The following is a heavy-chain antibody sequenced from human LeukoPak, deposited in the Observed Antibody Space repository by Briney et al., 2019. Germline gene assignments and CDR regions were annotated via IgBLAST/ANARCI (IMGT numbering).Heavy chain of an antibody. V-gene: IGHV3-43*02. CDR2: ISVDGGST. CDR1: GFTFDDYA. Sequence: GGSLRLSCAASGFTFDDYAMHWVRQAPGKGLEWVSLISVDGGSTYYADSVKGRFPISRDNSKTSLYLQMNSLRTGDTALYYCAKDGTVGDYVWGSSDYWGQGTLVSVSS. CDR3: AKDGTVGDYVWGSSDY. J-gene: IGHJ4*02. D-gene: IGHD3-16*01.